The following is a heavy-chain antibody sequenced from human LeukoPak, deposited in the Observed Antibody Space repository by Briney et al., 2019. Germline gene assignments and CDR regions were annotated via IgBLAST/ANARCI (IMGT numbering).Heavy chain of an antibody. J-gene: IGHJ5*02. Sequence: GGSLRLSCAASGFTVSDNYMSWVRQAPGKGLEWVSVVYSGDNTYYADSVKGRFTISRDNSKNTLYLQMNSLRAEDTALYYCARYDYGDCWFDPWGQGTLVTVSS. V-gene: IGHV3-53*01. CDR2: VYSGDNT. CDR1: GFTVSDNY. CDR3: ARYDYGDCWFDP. D-gene: IGHD4-17*01.